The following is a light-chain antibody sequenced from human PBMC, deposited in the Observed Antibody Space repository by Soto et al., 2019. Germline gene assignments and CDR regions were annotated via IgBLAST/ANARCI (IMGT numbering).Light chain of an antibody. CDR3: QQHRNWPPYT. CDR1: QSVSSF. V-gene: IGKV3-11*01. Sequence: EIVLTQSPVTLSLSPGERATLSCRASQSVSSFLAWYQQKPGQAPRLLIYDASNRATGIPASFSGSGSGTDFTLTISSIEPEDFEVYHCQQHRNWPPYTFGQGTKLEIK. J-gene: IGKJ2*01. CDR2: DAS.